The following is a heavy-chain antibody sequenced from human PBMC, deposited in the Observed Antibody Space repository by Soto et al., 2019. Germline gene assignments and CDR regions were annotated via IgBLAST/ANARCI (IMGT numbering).Heavy chain of an antibody. J-gene: IGHJ6*02. CDR2: ISGNSGSL. V-gene: IGHV3-9*01. CDR3: AKDRYSSSAYYYYGMDA. D-gene: IGHD6-6*01. CDR1: GFIFDDYA. Sequence: LRLSCAASGFIFDDYAMHWVRQAPGKGLEWVSVISGNSGSLGYADSVKGRFTISRDNAKNSLYLQMNSLRAEDTALYYCAKDRYSSSAYYYYGMDAWGQGTTVTVSS.